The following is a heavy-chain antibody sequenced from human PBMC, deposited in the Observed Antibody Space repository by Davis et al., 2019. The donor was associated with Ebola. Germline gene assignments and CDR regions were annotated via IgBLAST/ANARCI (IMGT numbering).Heavy chain of an antibody. V-gene: IGHV3-7*03. Sequence: PGGSLTPSCPASGSTFSSYWMSWVRQAPGKWLEWVANIKQDGSEKFYVDSVKGRFTISRDNAKNSLYLQMNSLRAEDTAVYYYARGPTWTYWYFDLWGRGTLVTVSS. J-gene: IGHJ2*01. CDR1: GSTFSSYW. CDR2: IKQDGSEK. CDR3: ARGPTWTYWYFDL. D-gene: IGHD3-16*01.